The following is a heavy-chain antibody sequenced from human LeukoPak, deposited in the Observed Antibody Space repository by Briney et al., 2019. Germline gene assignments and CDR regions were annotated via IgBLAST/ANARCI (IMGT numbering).Heavy chain of an antibody. CDR1: GFTFSDYS. V-gene: IGHV3-48*02. Sequence: GGSLRLSCAASGFTFSDYSMNWVRQAPGKGLEWVSYISTSGSATYYADSVKGRFTISRDNAKNSLYLLMNSLRDEDTAVYYCARRSIWGQGTLVTVSS. CDR2: ISTSGSAT. J-gene: IGHJ4*02. D-gene: IGHD3-3*01. CDR3: ARRSI.